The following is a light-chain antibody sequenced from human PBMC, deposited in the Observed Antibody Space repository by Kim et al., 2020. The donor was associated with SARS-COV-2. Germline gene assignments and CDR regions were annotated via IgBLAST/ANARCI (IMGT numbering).Light chain of an antibody. V-gene: IGKV3-15*01. CDR2: GAS. Sequence: SPGERVTLSCRASQSVSSNLAWYQQKPGQAPRLLIYGASTRSTGIPARFSGSGSGTDFTLTISSLQSEDFAVYYCQQYNIWPPLTFGGGTKVDIK. CDR3: QQYNIWPPLT. J-gene: IGKJ4*01. CDR1: QSVSSN.